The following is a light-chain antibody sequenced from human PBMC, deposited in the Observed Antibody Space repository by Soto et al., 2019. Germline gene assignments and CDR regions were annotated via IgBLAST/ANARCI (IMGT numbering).Light chain of an antibody. Sequence: SYELTQPPSVSVSPGQTASITCSGDKLGDKYTCWYQQKPGQSPVLVIYQHSQRPSGIPERFSGSNSGNTATLTISGTQAMDEADYYCQARDSSTDVVFGGGTKLTVL. CDR2: QHS. CDR1: KLGDKY. V-gene: IGLV3-1*01. CDR3: QARDSSTDVV. J-gene: IGLJ2*01.